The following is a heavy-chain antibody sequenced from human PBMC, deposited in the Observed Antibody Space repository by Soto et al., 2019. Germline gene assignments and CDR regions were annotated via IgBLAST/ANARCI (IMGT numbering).Heavy chain of an antibody. D-gene: IGHD2-2*02. J-gene: IGHJ5*02. CDR1: GGSISRSTYY. Sequence: SETLSLTCTVSGGSISRSTYYWGWIRQPPGKGLEWIGSIYYSGSTYYRPSLKSRVAISVDTSKNQFSLKLSSVTAADTAVYYCARQVPAAIRLGWFDPWGQGTLVTV. CDR2: IYYSGST. V-gene: IGHV4-39*01. CDR3: ARQVPAAIRLGWFDP.